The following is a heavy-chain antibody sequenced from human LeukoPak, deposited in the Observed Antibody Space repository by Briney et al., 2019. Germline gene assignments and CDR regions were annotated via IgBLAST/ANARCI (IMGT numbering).Heavy chain of an antibody. CDR2: ISGSGGST. D-gene: IGHD5-24*01. Sequence: GGSLRLSWAASGSTFSSYAMSWVRKAPGKGLEWVSAISGSGGSTYYADSVKGRFTISRDNSKNTLYLQMNSLRAEDTAVYYCAKAGGLQAYYFDYWGQGTLVTVSS. CDR3: AKAGGLQAYYFDY. J-gene: IGHJ4*02. V-gene: IGHV3-23*01. CDR1: GSTFSSYA.